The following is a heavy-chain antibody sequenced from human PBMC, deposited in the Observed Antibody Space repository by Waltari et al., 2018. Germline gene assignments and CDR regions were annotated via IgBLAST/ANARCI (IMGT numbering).Heavy chain of an antibody. CDR1: GVSISGVY. J-gene: IGHJ3*01. CDR3: ARLSYGHGKDAFDL. Sequence: QVQLQESGPGLVRPSEPLSLSCAVSGVSISGVYWSWIRQPPGQGLEWVGYISNSGTTSYNPSLKSRATISPDTSKNRISLNLTSMTAADTAVYYCARLSYGHGKDAFDLWGQGTMVTVSS. V-gene: IGHV4-59*13. D-gene: IGHD1-26*01. CDR2: ISNSGTT.